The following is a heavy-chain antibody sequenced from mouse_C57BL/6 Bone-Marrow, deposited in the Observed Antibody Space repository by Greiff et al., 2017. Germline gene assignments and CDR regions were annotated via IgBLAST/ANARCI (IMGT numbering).Heavy chain of an antibody. V-gene: IGHV1-75*01. Sequence: QVQLQQSGPELVKPGASVKISCKASGYTFTDYYINWVKQRPGQGLEWIGWIFPGSGSTYYNEKFKGKATLTVDKSSSTAYMLLSSLTSEDSAVYFCARSGITTVVATNYFDYWGQGTTLTVSS. J-gene: IGHJ2*01. CDR3: ARSGITTVVATNYFDY. CDR2: IFPGSGST. D-gene: IGHD1-1*01. CDR1: GYTFTDYY.